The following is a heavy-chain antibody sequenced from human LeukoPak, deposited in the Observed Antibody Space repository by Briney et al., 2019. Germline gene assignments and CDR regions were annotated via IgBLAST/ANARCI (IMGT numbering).Heavy chain of an antibody. CDR3: AKSGGYGLIDY. CDR1: GYSISSGYY. Sequence: ETLSLTCTVSGYSISSGYYWGWIRQPPGKGLEWIGSIYSSGSTYYNSSLKSRVTISIDTSKNQVSLKMSSVTAADTAVYYCAKSGGYGLIDYWGQGTLVTVSS. V-gene: IGHV4-38-2*02. CDR2: IYSSGST. J-gene: IGHJ4*01. D-gene: IGHD6-25*01.